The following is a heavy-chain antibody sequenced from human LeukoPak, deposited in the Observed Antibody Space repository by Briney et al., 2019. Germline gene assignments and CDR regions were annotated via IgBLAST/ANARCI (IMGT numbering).Heavy chain of an antibody. D-gene: IGHD6-19*01. Sequence: ASVKVSCKASGYTFTGYYMHWVRQAPGQGLEWMGVVIPIFGTANYAQKFQGRVTITADESTSTAYMELSSLRSEDTAVYYCARSPVAGDYYYYGMDVWGQGTTVTVSS. J-gene: IGHJ6*02. CDR2: VIPIFGTA. CDR3: ARSPVAGDYYYYGMDV. V-gene: IGHV1-69*13. CDR1: GYTFTGYY.